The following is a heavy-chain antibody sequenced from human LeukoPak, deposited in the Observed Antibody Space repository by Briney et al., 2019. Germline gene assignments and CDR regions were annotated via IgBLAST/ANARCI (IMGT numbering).Heavy chain of an antibody. CDR2: IKQDGSEK. V-gene: IGHV3-7*01. Sequence: GGSLRLSCAASGFAFSSHWMSWVRQAPGKGLEWVANIKQDGSEKYYVDSVKGRFTISRDNAKNSLYLQMNSLRAEDTAAYYCARDSGDLDYWGQGTLVTVSS. D-gene: IGHD7-27*01. CDR1: GFAFSSHW. CDR3: ARDSGDLDY. J-gene: IGHJ4*02.